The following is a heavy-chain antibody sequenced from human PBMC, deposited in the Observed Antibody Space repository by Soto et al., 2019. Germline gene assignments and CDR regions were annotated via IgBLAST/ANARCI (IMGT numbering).Heavy chain of an antibody. CDR3: VRETGFTTTSDAFKI. D-gene: IGHD1-1*01. V-gene: IGHV3-13*01. J-gene: IGHJ3*02. CDR2: IGTGGDT. CDR1: GFTFSGSD. Sequence: VQLVESGGGLVQPGGSLRLSCAASGFTFSGSDMNWVRHTRGKGLEWVSGIGTGGDTYYADSVRGRFTIPSEDAKGSLYLQMISLRLEDTAVYYCVRETGFTTTSDAFKIWGQGTMVTVSS.